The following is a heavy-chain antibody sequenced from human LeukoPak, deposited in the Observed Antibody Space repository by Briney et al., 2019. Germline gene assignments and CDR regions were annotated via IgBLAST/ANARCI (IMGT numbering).Heavy chain of an antibody. J-gene: IGHJ6*03. CDR3: TTEGRALGYCSGGSCLDYYYYYYMDV. CDR2: IKSKTDGGTT. D-gene: IGHD2-15*01. CDR1: GFTFSNAW. V-gene: IGHV3-15*01. Sequence: GGSLRLSCAASGFTFSNAWMSWVRQAPGKGLEWVGRIKSKTDGGTTDYAAPVKGRFTISRDDSKNTLYLQMNSLKTEDTAVHYCTTEGRALGYCSGGSCLDYYYYYYMDVWGKGTTVTVSS.